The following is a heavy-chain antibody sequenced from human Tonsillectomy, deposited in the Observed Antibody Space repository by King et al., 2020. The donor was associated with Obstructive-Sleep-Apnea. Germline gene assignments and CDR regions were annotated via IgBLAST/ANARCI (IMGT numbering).Heavy chain of an antibody. CDR1: GFTFSSYG. D-gene: IGHD3-10*01. CDR2: IRYDGSNK. CDR3: AKDRVSYGSGRYYLEY. V-gene: IGHV3-30*02. Sequence: QLVQSGGGVVQPGGSLRLSCAASGFTFSSYGMHWVRQAPGKGPEWVAFIRYDGSNKYYADSVKGRFTISRDSSKNTLYLQMNSLRTEDTAVYYCAKDRVSYGSGRYYLEYWGRGTLVTVSS. J-gene: IGHJ4*02.